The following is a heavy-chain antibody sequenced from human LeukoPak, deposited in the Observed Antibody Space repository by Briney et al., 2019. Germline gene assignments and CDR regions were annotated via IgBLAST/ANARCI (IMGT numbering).Heavy chain of an antibody. Sequence: SETLSLTCTVSGGSISSYYWSWIRQPPGKGLEWIGYIYYSGSTSYSPSLKSRVTISVDTSKNQFSLKLASVTAADTAVYYCARHVGRSAFDIWGQGTMVTVSS. CDR1: GGSISSYY. D-gene: IGHD1-14*01. CDR3: ARHVGRSAFDI. J-gene: IGHJ3*02. CDR2: IYYSGST. V-gene: IGHV4-59*08.